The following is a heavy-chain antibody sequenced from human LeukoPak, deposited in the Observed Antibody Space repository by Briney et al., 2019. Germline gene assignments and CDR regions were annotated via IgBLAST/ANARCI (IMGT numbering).Heavy chain of an antibody. Sequence: SETLSLTCTVSGGSISSSSYYWGWIRQPPGKGLEWIGSIYYSGSTYYNPSLKSRVTISVDTSKNQFSLKLSSVTAADTAVYYCARHYDILTGYSWFDPWGQGTLVTVSS. J-gene: IGHJ5*02. V-gene: IGHV4-39*01. D-gene: IGHD3-9*01. CDR3: ARHYDILTGYSWFDP. CDR2: IYYSGST. CDR1: GGSISSSSYY.